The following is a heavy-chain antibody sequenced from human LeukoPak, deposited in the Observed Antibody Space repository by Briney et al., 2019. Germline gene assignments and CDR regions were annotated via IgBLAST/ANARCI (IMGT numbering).Heavy chain of an antibody. J-gene: IGHJ4*02. Sequence: ASVKVSCKXSGYSYTHYGIAWVRQTPGQGLEWMGWISGYNGDRNFSPKVQGRVTMTTDTSANIAYMELRSLRSEDTAVYYCATGDSSGYYPYYFDQWGQGTLVAVSS. V-gene: IGHV1-18*01. CDR2: ISGYNGDR. D-gene: IGHD3-22*01. CDR1: GYSYTHYG. CDR3: ATGDSSGYYPYYFDQ.